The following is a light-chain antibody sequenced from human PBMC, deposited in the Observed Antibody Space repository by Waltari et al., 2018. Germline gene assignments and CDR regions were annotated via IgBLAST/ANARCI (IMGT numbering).Light chain of an antibody. J-gene: IGKJ1*01. CDR1: QSVGSSS. CDR2: RAS. V-gene: IGKV3-20*01. CDR3: QQHGTLPAT. Sequence: EIALTQSPGTASLSPGESATLSCRVSQSVGSSSLAWYQQKPGQAPRLVIYRASRRATGIPDRFSGSGSGTDFSLTISRLEPEDFAVYYCQQHGTLPATFGQGTKVEIK.